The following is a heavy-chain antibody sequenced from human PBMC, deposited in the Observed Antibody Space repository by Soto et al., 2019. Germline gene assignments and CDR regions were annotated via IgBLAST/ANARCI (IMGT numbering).Heavy chain of an antibody. V-gene: IGHV4-59*01. Sequence: PSATLSLTCTVSGGSITSYYWSWIRQPPGKGLEWIGYMYYSGSTNYNPSLKSRVTISVDTSKNQFSLKLSSVTAADTAVYYCARGRGWVDPWGQGTLVTVSS. CDR1: GGSITSYY. CDR2: MYYSGST. J-gene: IGHJ5*02. CDR3: ARGRGWVDP.